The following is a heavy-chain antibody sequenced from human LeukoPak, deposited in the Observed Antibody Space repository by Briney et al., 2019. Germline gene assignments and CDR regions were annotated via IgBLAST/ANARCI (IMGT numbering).Heavy chain of an antibody. CDR3: AREVVVAATDWFDP. D-gene: IGHD2-15*01. CDR2: ISSSSSTI. CDR1: GFTFSSYS. V-gene: IGHV3-48*02. J-gene: IGHJ5*02. Sequence: GGSLRHNRAASGFTFSSYSMNWVRQAPGKGLEWVSYISSSSSTIYYADSVKGRFTISRDNAKNSLYLQVNSLRDEDTAVYYCAREVVVAATDWFDPWGQGTLVTVSS.